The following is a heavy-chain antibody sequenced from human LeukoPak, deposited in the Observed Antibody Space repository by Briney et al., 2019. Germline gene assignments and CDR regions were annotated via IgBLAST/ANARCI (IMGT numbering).Heavy chain of an antibody. V-gene: IGHV1-8*02. CDR2: MNPNSGNT. Sequence: ASVKVSCKASGYTFTGYYMHWVRQATGQGLEWMGWMNPNSGNTGYAQKFQGRVTMTRNTSISTAYMELSSLRSEDTAVYYCARSADIASLYGTDVWGQGTTVTVSS. CDR3: ARSADIASLYGTDV. J-gene: IGHJ6*02. D-gene: IGHD2-15*01. CDR1: GYTFTGYY.